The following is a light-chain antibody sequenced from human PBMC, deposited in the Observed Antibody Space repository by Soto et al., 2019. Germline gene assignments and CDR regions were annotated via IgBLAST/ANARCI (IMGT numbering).Light chain of an antibody. Sequence: QSVLTQPPSASGTPGQRVTISCSGGSSKIGSNTVNWYQQLPGTAPKLLIYSNNQRPSGVPDRFSGSKSGTSASLAISGLQSEDEADYYCAAWDDSLNALVFGGGTKLTVL. J-gene: IGLJ2*01. CDR1: SSKIGSNT. CDR3: AAWDDSLNALV. CDR2: SNN. V-gene: IGLV1-44*01.